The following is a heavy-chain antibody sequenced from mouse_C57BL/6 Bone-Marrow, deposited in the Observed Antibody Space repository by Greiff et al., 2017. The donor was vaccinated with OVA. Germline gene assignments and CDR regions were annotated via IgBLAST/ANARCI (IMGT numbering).Heavy chain of an antibody. V-gene: IGHV1-81*01. D-gene: IGHD2-12*01. CDR2: IYPRSGNT. Sequence: QVQLQQSGAELARPGASVKLSCKASGYTFTSYGISWVKQRTGQGLEWIGEIYPRSGNTYYNEKFKGKGTLTADKSSSTAYMELRSLTSEDSAVYFCARGVYDDAMDYWGQGTSVTVSS. J-gene: IGHJ4*01. CDR3: ARGVYDDAMDY. CDR1: GYTFTSYG.